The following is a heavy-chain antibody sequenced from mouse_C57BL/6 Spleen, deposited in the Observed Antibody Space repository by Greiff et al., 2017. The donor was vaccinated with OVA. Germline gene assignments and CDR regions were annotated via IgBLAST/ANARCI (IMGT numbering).Heavy chain of an antibody. CDR1: GFTFSDYG. CDR2: ISSGSSTI. CDR3: ARFITTVVAYYAMDY. V-gene: IGHV5-17*01. D-gene: IGHD1-1*01. Sequence: EVKLVESGGGLVKPGGSLKLSCAASGFTFSDYGMHWVRQAPEKGLEWVAYISSGSSTIYYADTVKGRFTISRDNAKNTLFLQMTSLRSEDTATYYCARFITTVVAYYAMDYWGQGTSVTVSS. J-gene: IGHJ4*01.